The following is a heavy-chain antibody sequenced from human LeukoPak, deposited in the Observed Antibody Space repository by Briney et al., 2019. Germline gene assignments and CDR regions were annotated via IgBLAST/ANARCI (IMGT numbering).Heavy chain of an antibody. CDR3: ARGRYSRGWYEFDY. Sequence: SETLSLTCTVSGGSISSSSYYWGWIRQPPGKGLEWIGSVFYSGSTYYNPSLKSRVTISVDTSKNQFSLKLSSVTAADTAVYYCARGRYSRGWYEFDYWGQGTLVTVSS. D-gene: IGHD6-19*01. J-gene: IGHJ4*02. V-gene: IGHV4-39*01. CDR2: VFYSGST. CDR1: GGSISSSSYY.